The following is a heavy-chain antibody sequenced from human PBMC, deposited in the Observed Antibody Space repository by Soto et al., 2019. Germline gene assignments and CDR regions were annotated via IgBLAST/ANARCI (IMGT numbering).Heavy chain of an antibody. J-gene: IGHJ5*02. CDR2: ISTYSGDT. Sequence: ASVKVSCKASGYTFFTYDISWVRQAPGQGLEWMGWISTYSGDTKYAQKFQGRVTMTTDTSTTTAYLELRSLRSDDTAVYYCARHHGPTTSENWFDPWGQVTLVTVSS. V-gene: IGHV1-18*01. CDR3: ARHHGPTTSENWFDP. D-gene: IGHD5-12*01. CDR1: GYTFFTYD.